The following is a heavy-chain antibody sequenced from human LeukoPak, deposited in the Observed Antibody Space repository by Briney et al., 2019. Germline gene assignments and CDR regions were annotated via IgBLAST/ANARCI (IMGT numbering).Heavy chain of an antibody. D-gene: IGHD3-3*01. Sequence: GGSLRLSCAACGFTFTNAWMSWVRQAPGKGLEWVGRIKSNSDGGTSDYAAPVQGRFTMSRDDSKNMLYLQMNSLKCEHAAGEHGTTLLAAYQRFLEWASQPIDYWGQGTLVTVSS. CDR1: GFTFTNAW. CDR2: IKSNSDGGTS. V-gene: IGHV3-15*05. J-gene: IGHJ4*02. CDR3: TTLLAAYQRFLEWASQPIDY.